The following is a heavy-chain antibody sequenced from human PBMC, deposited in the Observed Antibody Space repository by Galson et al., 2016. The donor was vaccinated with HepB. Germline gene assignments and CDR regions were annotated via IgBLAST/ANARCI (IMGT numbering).Heavy chain of an antibody. CDR3: ARGGVGYSDF. V-gene: IGHV4-39*01. J-gene: IGHJ4*02. D-gene: IGHD1-26*01. CDR1: GGSIISSTSY. CDR2: IYYTGRT. Sequence: ETLSLTCTVSGGSIISSTSYWVWFRQSPVKGLEWIGSIYYTGRTYYNPSLKSRLTISVGPSKNQFSLQLSSVTAADTAVYYCARGGVGYSDFWGQGTLVTVSS.